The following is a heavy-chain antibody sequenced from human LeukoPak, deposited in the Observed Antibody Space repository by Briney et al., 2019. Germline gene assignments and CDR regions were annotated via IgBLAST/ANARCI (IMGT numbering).Heavy chain of an antibody. CDR2: IYYSGST. CDR1: GGSISSYY. CDR3: ARGYGGSGSRIAFDI. J-gene: IGHJ3*02. V-gene: IGHV4-59*01. Sequence: PSETLSLTCTVSGGSISSYYWSWIRQPPGKGLEWIGYIYYSGSTNHNPSLKSRVTISVDTSKNQFSLKLSSVTAADTAVYYCARGYGGSGSRIAFDIWGQGTMVTVSS. D-gene: IGHD4-23*01.